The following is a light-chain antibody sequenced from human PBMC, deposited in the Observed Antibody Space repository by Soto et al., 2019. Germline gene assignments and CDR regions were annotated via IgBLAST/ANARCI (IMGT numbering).Light chain of an antibody. J-gene: IGKJ2*01. CDR1: QGISSA. Sequence: AMQLTQSPSSLSASVGDRVTITCRASQGISSALAWYQQKPGKAPKLLIYDASSLESGVPSRFSGSGSGTDFTLTISSLQPEDFAPYYCQQFNSYPYTFGQGTKLEIK. V-gene: IGKV1-13*02. CDR3: QQFNSYPYT. CDR2: DAS.